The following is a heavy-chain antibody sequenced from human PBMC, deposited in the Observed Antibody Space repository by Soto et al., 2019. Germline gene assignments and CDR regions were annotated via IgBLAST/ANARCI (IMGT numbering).Heavy chain of an antibody. CDR3: ARVRSKTTTLYYFEY. J-gene: IGHJ4*02. CDR2: IIPIFGTA. CDR1: GVTFSSYA. V-gene: IGHV1-69*13. Sequence: SVKVSCKASGVTFSSYAISWVRQAPLQVLEWMVGIIPIFGTANYAQKFQGRVTITADESTSTAYMELSSLRSEDTAVYYCARVRSKTTTLYYFEYWGQGTTVTVSS. D-gene: IGHD4-4*01.